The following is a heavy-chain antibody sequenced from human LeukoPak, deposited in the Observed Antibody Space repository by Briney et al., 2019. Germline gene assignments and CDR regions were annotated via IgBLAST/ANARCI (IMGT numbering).Heavy chain of an antibody. V-gene: IGHV3-30*04. CDR3: AREGCSSTSCYACFDY. D-gene: IGHD2-2*01. Sequence: GRSLRLSCAATGFTFSTYAMHWVRQAPGKGLEWVAVISYDGSNKYYADSVKGRFTISRDNSKNTLYLQMNSLRAEDTAVYYCAREGCSSTSCYACFDYWGQGTLVTVSS. J-gene: IGHJ4*02. CDR2: ISYDGSNK. CDR1: GFTFSTYA.